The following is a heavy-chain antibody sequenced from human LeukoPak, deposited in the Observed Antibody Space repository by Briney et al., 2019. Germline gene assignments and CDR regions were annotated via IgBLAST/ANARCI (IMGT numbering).Heavy chain of an antibody. J-gene: IGHJ3*02. CDR3: ATHIAARPDAFDI. CDR2: IYHSGST. D-gene: IGHD6-6*01. CDR1: GGSISSGGYY. V-gene: IGHV4-30-2*01. Sequence: SETLSLTCTVSGGSISSGGYYWSWIRQPPGKGLEWIGYIYHSGSTYYNPSLKSRVTISVDRSKNQFSLKLSSVTAADTAVYYCATHIAARPDAFDIWGQGTMVTVSS.